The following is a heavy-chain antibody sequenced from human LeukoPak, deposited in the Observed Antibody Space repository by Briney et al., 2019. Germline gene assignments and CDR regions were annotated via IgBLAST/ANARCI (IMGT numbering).Heavy chain of an antibody. CDR3: ARIHVDYWFDR. J-gene: IGHJ5*02. Sequence: ASAKVSCKASGYTFTSYGISWVRQAPGQGLEWMGWISACNGNTNYAQKLQGRVTMTTDTSTSTAYMELRSLRSDDTAVYFCARIHVDYWFDRWGQGSLVTVSS. D-gene: IGHD4-17*01. CDR1: GYTFTSYG. CDR2: ISACNGNT. V-gene: IGHV1-18*01.